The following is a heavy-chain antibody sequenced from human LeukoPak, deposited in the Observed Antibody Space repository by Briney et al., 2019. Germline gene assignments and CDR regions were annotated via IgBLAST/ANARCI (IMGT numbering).Heavy chain of an antibody. CDR2: INPNSGGT. Sequence: ASVKVSCKASGYTFTGYYMHWVRQAPGRGLEWMGWINPNSGGTNYAQKFQGRVTMTRDTSISTAYMELSRLRSDDTAVYYCARDLVTIFGVVIPRGFDYWGQGTLVTVSS. CDR1: GYTFTGYY. CDR3: ARDLVTIFGVVIPRGFDY. V-gene: IGHV1-2*02. J-gene: IGHJ4*02. D-gene: IGHD3-3*01.